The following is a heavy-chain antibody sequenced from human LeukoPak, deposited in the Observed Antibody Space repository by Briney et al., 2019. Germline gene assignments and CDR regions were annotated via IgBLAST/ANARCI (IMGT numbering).Heavy chain of an antibody. Sequence: PGGSLRLSCAASGFTFSNYAMHWVRQAPGKGLEWVAVISYDASNKYYADSVKGRFTISRDNSKNTLYLLMNSLRSEDTAVYYCARDDYGDYGLLDFWGQGTLVTVSS. V-gene: IGHV3-30-3*01. D-gene: IGHD4-17*01. CDR2: ISYDASNK. J-gene: IGHJ4*02. CDR1: GFTFSNYA. CDR3: ARDDYGDYGLLDF.